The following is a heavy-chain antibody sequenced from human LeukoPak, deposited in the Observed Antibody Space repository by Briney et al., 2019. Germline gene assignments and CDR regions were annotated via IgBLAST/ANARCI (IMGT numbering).Heavy chain of an antibody. CDR1: GFTFSSYA. D-gene: IGHD5-12*01. Sequence: GGSLRLSVAASGFTFSSYAMHWVRQAPAKGREGWAVTSYDGSNKYYADSVKGRFTISRDNSKNTLYLQMNSLRAEDTAVYYCARGSVATIVQALDYWGQGTLVTVSS. V-gene: IGHV3-30*04. CDR3: ARGSVATIVQALDY. CDR2: TSYDGSNK. J-gene: IGHJ4*02.